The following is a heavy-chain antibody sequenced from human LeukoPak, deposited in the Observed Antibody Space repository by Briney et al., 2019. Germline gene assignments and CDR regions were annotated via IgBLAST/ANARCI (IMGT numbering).Heavy chain of an antibody. D-gene: IGHD3-22*01. Sequence: SVKVSCKASGYTFTGYYMHWARQAPGQGLEWMGWINPNSGGTNYAQKFQGRVTMTRDTSISTAYMELSRLRSDDTAVYHCAARYYDSSGLDYWGQGTLVTVSS. CDR2: INPNSGGT. J-gene: IGHJ4*02. CDR3: AARYYDSSGLDY. CDR1: GYTFTGYY. V-gene: IGHV1-2*02.